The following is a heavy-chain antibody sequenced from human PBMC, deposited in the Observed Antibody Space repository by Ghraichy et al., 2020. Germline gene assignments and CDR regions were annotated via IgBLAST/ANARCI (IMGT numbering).Heavy chain of an antibody. CDR2: MNPSSGNT. CDR3: ARVHGPYFWSGYSYYYGMDV. CDR1: GYTFTSYD. V-gene: IGHV1-8*01. Sequence: ASVKVSCKASGYTFTSYDINWVRQATGQGLEWMGWMNPSSGNTGYAQKFQGRVTMTRNTSISTAYMELSSLRSEDTAVYYCARVHGPYFWSGYSYYYGMDVWGQGTTVTVSS. D-gene: IGHD3-3*01. J-gene: IGHJ6*02.